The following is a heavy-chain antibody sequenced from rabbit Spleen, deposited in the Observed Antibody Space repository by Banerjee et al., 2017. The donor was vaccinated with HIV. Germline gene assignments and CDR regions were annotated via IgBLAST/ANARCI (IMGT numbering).Heavy chain of an antibody. Sequence: QSLEESGGDLVKPGASLTLTCTASGFSFSSGYYMCWVRQTPGKGLDWIACIYAGSSGSTYYASWAKGRFTISKTSSTTVTLQMTSLTAADTATYFCARDTGSSFSSYGMDLWGQGTLVTVS. J-gene: IGHJ6*01. CDR2: IYAGSSGST. CDR1: GFSFSSGYY. D-gene: IGHD8-1*01. V-gene: IGHV1S40*01. CDR3: ARDTGSSFSSYGMDL.